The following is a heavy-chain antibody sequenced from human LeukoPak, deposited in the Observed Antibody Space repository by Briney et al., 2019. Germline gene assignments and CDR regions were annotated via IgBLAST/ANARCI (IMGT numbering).Heavy chain of an antibody. CDR2: IYYSGST. V-gene: IGHV4-59*01. D-gene: IGHD3-3*01. CDR3: ARGKVKDFWSGNDAFDI. Sequence: PSETLSLTCTVSGGSISSYYWSWIRQPPGKGLEWIGYIYYSGSTNYNPSLKSRVTTSVDTSKNQFSLKLSSVTAADTAVYYCARGKVKDFWSGNDAFDIWGQGTMVTVSS. J-gene: IGHJ3*02. CDR1: GGSISSYY.